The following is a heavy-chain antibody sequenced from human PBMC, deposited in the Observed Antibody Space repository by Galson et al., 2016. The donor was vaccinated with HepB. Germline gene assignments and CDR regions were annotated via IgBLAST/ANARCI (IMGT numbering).Heavy chain of an antibody. CDR2: VSDSGTP. CDR3: ARGASALSL. J-gene: IGHJ6*02. D-gene: IGHD2-15*01. Sequence: SETLSLTCTVSGGSINGSYWSWLRQPPGKGLELIGYVSDSGTPSYNPSLKSRVTISEDTSKNQFSLKLTSVTAVDTAVYYCARGASALSLWGQGTTVTVSS. CDR1: GGSINGSY. V-gene: IGHV4-59*01.